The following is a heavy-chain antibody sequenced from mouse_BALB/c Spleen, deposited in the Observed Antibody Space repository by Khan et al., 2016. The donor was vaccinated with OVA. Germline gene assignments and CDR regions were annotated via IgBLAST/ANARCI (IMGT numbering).Heavy chain of an antibody. CDR1: GFSLTDYG. V-gene: IGHV2-6-5*01. Sequence: VELVESGPGLVAPSQSLSITCTVSGFSLTDYGVSWIRQPPGKGLEWLGVIWGGGSTYYNSALKSRLSISKDNSKSQVFLKMSSLQTDDTAVYYCSKGVGSYYYALDYWGQGTSVTVSS. CDR3: SKGVGSYYYALDY. CDR2: IWGGGST. J-gene: IGHJ4*01.